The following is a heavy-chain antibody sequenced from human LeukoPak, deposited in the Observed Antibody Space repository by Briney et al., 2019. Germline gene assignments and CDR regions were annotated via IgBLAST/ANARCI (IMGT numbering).Heavy chain of an antibody. J-gene: IGHJ4*02. CDR1: GGSISSSSYY. V-gene: IGHV4-39*01. CDR2: IYYSRST. CDR3: ARRTTVTIPFGY. D-gene: IGHD4-11*01. Sequence: SETLSLTCTVSGGSISSSSYYWGWIRQPPGKGLEWIGNIYYSRSTHYSPSLKSRVTVSVDKSKNQFSLKLSSVTAADTAVYYCARRTTVTIPFGYWGQGTLVTVSS.